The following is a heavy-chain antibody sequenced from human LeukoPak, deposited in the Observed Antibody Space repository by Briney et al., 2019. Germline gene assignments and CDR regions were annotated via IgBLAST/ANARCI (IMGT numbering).Heavy chain of an antibody. V-gene: IGHV3-21*01. CDR2: ISSSSSYI. J-gene: IGHJ4*02. D-gene: IGHD6-19*01. CDR3: ARDGSIAVAGYYFDY. Sequence: GGSLRLSCAASGFTFSSYSMNWVRQAPGKGLEWVSSISSSSSYIYYADSVKGRFTISRDNAKNSLYLQMNSLRAEDTAVYYCARDGSIAVAGYYFDYWGQGTLVTVSS. CDR1: GFTFSSYS.